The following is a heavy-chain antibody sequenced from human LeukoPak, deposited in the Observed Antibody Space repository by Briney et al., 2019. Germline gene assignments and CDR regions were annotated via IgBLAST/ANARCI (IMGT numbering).Heavy chain of an antibody. CDR1: GGSISSGGYY. CDR3: ARDRGVTNNHVDYLDY. V-gene: IGHV4-31*03. J-gene: IGHJ4*02. D-gene: IGHD4-23*01. CDR2: IYYSGST. Sequence: NPSQTLSLTCTVSGGSISSGGYYWSWIRQHPGKGLEWIGYIYYSGSTYYNPSLKSRVTISVDASKNQFSLRLSSVTAADTAVYYCARDRGVTNNHVDYLDYWGQGTLVTVSS.